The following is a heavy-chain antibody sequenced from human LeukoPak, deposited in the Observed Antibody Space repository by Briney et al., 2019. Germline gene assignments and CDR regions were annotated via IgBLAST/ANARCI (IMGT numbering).Heavy chain of an antibody. CDR2: IYYSGST. J-gene: IGHJ6*03. CDR3: ARLSSVFWPMDV. D-gene: IGHD3-3*01. Sequence: SETLSLTCTVSGGSISSSSYYWGLNRQPPGKGLEWIGSIYYSGSTYYTPSLKSRVTISVDTSKNQFSLKLSSVTAADTAVYYCARLSSVFWPMDVWGKGTTVTVSS. CDR1: GGSISSSSYY. V-gene: IGHV4-39*01.